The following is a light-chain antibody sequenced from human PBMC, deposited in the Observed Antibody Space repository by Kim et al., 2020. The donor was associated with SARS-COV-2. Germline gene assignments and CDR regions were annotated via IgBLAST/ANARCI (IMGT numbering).Light chain of an antibody. CDR3: QQSSSFPLT. V-gene: IGKV1-39*01. Sequence: DIQMTQSPPSLSASIEDRVTITCRASQSINNYLNWYQQKPGKAPKLLIYAASSLQSGVPARFSGSTSGTDFTLTISSLQPEDFATYYCQQSSSFPLTFGGGTKVDIK. CDR1: QSINNY. CDR2: AAS. J-gene: IGKJ4*01.